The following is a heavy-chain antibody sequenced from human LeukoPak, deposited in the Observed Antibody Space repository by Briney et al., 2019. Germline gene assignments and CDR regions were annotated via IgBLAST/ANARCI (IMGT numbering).Heavy chain of an antibody. CDR3: ARAAYGASYYYYMDV. CDR2: ISNDGSNK. CDR1: GFTFSSYA. D-gene: IGHD3-10*01. J-gene: IGHJ6*03. Sequence: PGGSLRLSCAASGFTFSSYAMHWVRQAPGKGLEWLTLISNDGSNKYSADSVKGRFTISRDNSKNRLYLQMNSLRAEDTAVFYCARAAYGASYYYYMDVWGKGTTVTVSS. V-gene: IGHV3-30-3*01.